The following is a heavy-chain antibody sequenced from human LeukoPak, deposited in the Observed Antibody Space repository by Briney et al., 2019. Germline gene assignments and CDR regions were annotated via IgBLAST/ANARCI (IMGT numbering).Heavy chain of an antibody. J-gene: IGHJ3*02. V-gene: IGHV3-30*18. CDR2: ISYDGSNK. CDR1: GFTFSSYG. CDR3: AKGVAGAFDI. Sequence: PGRSLRLSCAASGFTFSSYGMHWVRQAPGKGLEWVAVISYDGSNKYYADSVKGRLTISRDNSKNTLYLQMNSLRAEDTAVYYCAKGVAGAFDIWGQGTMVTVSS.